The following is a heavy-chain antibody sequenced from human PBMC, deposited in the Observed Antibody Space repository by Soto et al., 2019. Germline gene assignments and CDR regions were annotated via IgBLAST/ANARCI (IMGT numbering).Heavy chain of an antibody. J-gene: IGHJ4*02. CDR3: ARRDTSGFLRYFDN. CDR1: GGTLSSFINYP. V-gene: IGHV1-69*06. D-gene: IGHD3-3*01. CDR2: IVANVGTV. Sequence: QMQLVQSGAEVKKPGSSVKVSCKASGGTLSSFINYPINWVRQAPGQGLEWMGGIVANVGTVNYAQKFQGRVTITADKLTGTAYMELSSLRSEDTGLYYCARRDTSGFLRYFDNWGQGTLVTVSS.